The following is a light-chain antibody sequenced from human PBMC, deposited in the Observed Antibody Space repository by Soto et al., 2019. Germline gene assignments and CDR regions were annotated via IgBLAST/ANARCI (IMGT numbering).Light chain of an antibody. CDR1: SSDVGTYNY. J-gene: IGLJ1*01. Sequence: QSALTQPHSVSGSPGQSVTISCTGTSSDVGTYNYVSWYQQHPGKAPKVMIYDVSERPSGVPDRFSGSKSGNTASLTISGLQAEDEADYYCCSYAGSPRYVFGTGTKLTVL. CDR2: DVS. V-gene: IGLV2-11*01. CDR3: CSYAGSPRYV.